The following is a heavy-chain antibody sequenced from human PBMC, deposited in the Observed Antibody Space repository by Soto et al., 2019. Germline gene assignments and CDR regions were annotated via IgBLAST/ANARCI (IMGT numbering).Heavy chain of an antibody. Sequence: SQTLSLTCAISGDSVSSNSAAWNWIRQSPSRGLEWLGRTYYRSKWYNDYAVSVKSRITINPDTSKNQFSLQLNSVTPEDTAVYYCARAGNCSSTSCYYAFDIWGQGTMVTVSS. CDR2: TYYRSKWYN. V-gene: IGHV6-1*01. D-gene: IGHD2-2*01. CDR3: ARAGNCSSTSCYYAFDI. J-gene: IGHJ3*02. CDR1: GDSVSSNSAA.